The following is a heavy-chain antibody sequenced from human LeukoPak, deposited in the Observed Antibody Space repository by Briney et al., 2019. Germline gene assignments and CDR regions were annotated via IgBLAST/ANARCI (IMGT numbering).Heavy chain of an antibody. CDR2: IRYDGSNK. V-gene: IGHV3-30*02. D-gene: IGHD2-2*01. CDR1: GFTFSSYA. J-gene: IGHJ6*03. CDR3: AKEGTSYYYMDV. Sequence: GGSLRLSCAASGFTFSSYAMSWVRQAPGKGLEWVAFIRYDGSNKYYADSVKGRFTISRDNSKNTLYLQMNSLRAEDTAVYYCAKEGTSYYYMDVWGKGTTVTVSS.